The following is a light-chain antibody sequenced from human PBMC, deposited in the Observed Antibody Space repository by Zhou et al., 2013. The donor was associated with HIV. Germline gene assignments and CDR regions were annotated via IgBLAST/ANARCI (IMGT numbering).Light chain of an antibody. CDR1: QTVTSN. J-gene: IGKJ1*01. CDR2: AAS. V-gene: IGKV3-15*01. Sequence: EIVLTQSPATLSVSPGERVTLSCWASQTVTSNIAWYQHKPGQAPRLLIFAASTRAADIPARFSGSGSGTSFTLTISSLQSEDFATYYCQQYYSYPWTFGQGTKVEIK. CDR3: QQYYSYPWT.